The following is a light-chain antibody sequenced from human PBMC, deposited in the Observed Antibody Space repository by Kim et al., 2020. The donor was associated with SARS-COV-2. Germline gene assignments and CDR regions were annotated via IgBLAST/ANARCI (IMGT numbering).Light chain of an antibody. J-gene: IGLJ1*01. CDR2: SNK. CDR1: SSNIGSNP. Sequence: HRVTISCSGSSSNIGSNPVDWYQQLPGTAPNLLIYSNKQRPSGVPDRFSGSKSGASASLAISGLQSEDEADYYCAAWDDSLNGFYVFGTGTKVTVL. V-gene: IGLV1-44*01. CDR3: AAWDDSLNGFYV.